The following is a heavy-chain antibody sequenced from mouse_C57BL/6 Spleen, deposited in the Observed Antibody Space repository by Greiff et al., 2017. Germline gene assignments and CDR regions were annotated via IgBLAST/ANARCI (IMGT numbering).Heavy chain of an antibody. Sequence: VQVVESGAELAKPGASVKLSCKASGYTFTSYWMHWVKQRPGQGLEWIGYINPSSGYTKYNQKFKDKATLTADKSSSTAYMQLSSLTYEDSAVYYCARDGNSPWFACWGQGTLVTGSA. CDR1: GYTFTSYW. V-gene: IGHV1-7*01. CDR3: ARDGNSPWFAC. CDR2: INPSSGYT. J-gene: IGHJ3*01. D-gene: IGHD2-1*01.